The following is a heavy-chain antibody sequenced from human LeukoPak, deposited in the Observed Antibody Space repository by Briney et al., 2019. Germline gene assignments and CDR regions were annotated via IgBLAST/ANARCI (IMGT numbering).Heavy chain of an antibody. CDR1: GFTFSSYA. D-gene: IGHD2-15*01. CDR3: ARGIVVVVAATQQCLDY. Sequence: GGSLRLSCAASGFTFSSYAMSWVRQAPGKGLEWVSAISGSGGSTYYADSVKGRFTISRDNSKNTLYLQMNSLRAEDTAVYYCARGIVVVVAATQQCLDYWGQGTLVTVSS. CDR2: ISGSGGST. J-gene: IGHJ4*02. V-gene: IGHV3-23*01.